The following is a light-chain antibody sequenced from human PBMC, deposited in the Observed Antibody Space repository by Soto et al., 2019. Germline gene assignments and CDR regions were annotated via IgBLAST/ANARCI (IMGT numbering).Light chain of an antibody. CDR3: QVWDSSTARV. CDR2: RDS. J-gene: IGLJ3*02. CDR1: NIGSKK. Sequence: SSELTQPLSVSVALGQTARIPCGGNNIGSKKVHWYQQKPGQAPVLVIYRDSNRPSGIPERFSGSNSGNTATLTISRAQAGDEADYYCQVWDSSTARVFGGGTKLTVL. V-gene: IGLV3-9*01.